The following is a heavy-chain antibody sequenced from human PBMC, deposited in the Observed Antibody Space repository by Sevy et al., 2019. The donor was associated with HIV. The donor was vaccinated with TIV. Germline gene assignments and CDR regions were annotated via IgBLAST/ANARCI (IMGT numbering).Heavy chain of an antibody. CDR1: GFTFSRYW. CDR2: IGGSGVST. Sequence: GGSLRLSCAASGFTFSRYWMSWVRQAPGKGLEWVSAIGGSGVSTYYADSVKGRFTISRDNSKNTLYLQMNSLRAEDTAVYYCAKDRAAMVGDAFDIWGQGTMVTVSS. CDR3: AKDRAAMVGDAFDI. J-gene: IGHJ3*02. V-gene: IGHV3-23*01. D-gene: IGHD5-18*01.